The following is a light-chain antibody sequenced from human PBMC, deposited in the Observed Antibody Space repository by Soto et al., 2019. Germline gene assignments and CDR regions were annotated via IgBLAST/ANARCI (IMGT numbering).Light chain of an antibody. V-gene: IGLV2-14*01. CDR2: EVS. J-gene: IGLJ1*01. Sequence: QSALTQPASVSGSPGQSITISCTGTGSDVGGYTYVSWYQQHPGKAPKLMIYEVSNRPSGVSNRFSGSKSGNTASLTISGLQAEDEADYYCTSYTTSSTYVFGTGTKVTVL. CDR1: GSDVGGYTY. CDR3: TSYTTSSTYV.